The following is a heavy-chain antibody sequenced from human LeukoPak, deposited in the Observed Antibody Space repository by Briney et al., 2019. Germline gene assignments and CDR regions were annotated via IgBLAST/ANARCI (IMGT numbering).Heavy chain of an antibody. CDR1: GYTFTSYF. V-gene: IGHV1-46*04. CDR2: INPTGGST. J-gene: IGHJ3*02. Sequence: ASVKGSCKASGYTFTSYFIHWVRQAPGEGLEWMGIINPTGGSTRYAQKLQGRVTMTRDTSTSTVYMELSSLRSEDTAVYYCARGWVTATDGFDIWGQGTTVIVSS. D-gene: IGHD2-21*02. CDR3: ARGWVTATDGFDI.